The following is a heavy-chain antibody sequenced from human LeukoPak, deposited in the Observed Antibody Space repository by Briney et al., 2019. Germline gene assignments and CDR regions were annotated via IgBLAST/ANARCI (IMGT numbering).Heavy chain of an antibody. Sequence: APVKVSCKASGYTFTGYYMHWVRQAPGQGLEWMGWINPNSGGTNYAQKFQGRVTMTRDTSISTAYMELSRLRSDDTAVYYCARGYYGSGSSDAFDIWGQGTMVTVSS. CDR3: ARGYYGSGSSDAFDI. CDR1: GYTFTGYY. D-gene: IGHD3-10*01. V-gene: IGHV1-2*02. J-gene: IGHJ3*02. CDR2: INPNSGGT.